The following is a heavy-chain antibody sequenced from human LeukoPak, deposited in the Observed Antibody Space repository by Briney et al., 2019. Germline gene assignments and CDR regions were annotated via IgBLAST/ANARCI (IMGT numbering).Heavy chain of an antibody. D-gene: IGHD3-22*01. CDR1: GGSISSSSYY. CDR3: ARRATYYYDSSGYTIVGYYMDV. J-gene: IGHJ6*03. CDR2: IYYSGST. V-gene: IGHV4-39*01. Sequence: SETLSLTCTVSGGSISSSSYYWGWIRQPPGKGLEWIGSIYYSGSTYYNPSLKSRVTISVDTSKNQFSLKLSSVTAADTAVYYCARRATYYYDSSGYTIVGYYMDVWGKGTTVTVSS.